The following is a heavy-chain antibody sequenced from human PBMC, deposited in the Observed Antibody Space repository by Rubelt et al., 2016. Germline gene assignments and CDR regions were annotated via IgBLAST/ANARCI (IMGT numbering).Heavy chain of an antibody. Sequence: EVQLVESGGGLVQPGGSLRLSCAASGFIFGSHWMHWVRRPGKGLVWVSVIYSDGSTYYADSVKGRFTISRDNSKNTLYLQMNSLRAEDTAVYYCARVGQRYSSARNAFDIWGQGTMVTVSS. J-gene: IGHJ3*02. V-gene: IGHV3-66*01. CDR1: GFIFGSHW. D-gene: IGHD6-19*01. CDR2: IYSDGST. CDR3: ARVGQRYSSARNAFDI.